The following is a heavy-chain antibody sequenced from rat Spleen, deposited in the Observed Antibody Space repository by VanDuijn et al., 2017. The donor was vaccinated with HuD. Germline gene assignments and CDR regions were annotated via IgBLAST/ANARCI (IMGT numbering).Heavy chain of an antibody. V-gene: IGHV4-2*01. CDR3: VRARDYVGC. J-gene: IGHJ2*01. Sequence: EVKLVESGGGLVQPGRSLKLSCAASGFNFNDYWMGWVRQAPGKGLEWIGESNKDSTTINYTPSLKDKFTISRDNVQNTLYLQMSKLGSEDTATYYCVRARDYVGCWGQGVMVTVSS. CDR2: SNKDSTTI. CDR1: GFNFNDYW.